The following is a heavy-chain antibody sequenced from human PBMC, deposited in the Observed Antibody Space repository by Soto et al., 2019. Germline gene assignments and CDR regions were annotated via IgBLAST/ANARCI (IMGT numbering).Heavy chain of an antibody. J-gene: IGHJ6*03. V-gene: IGHV1-3*01. D-gene: IGHD5-18*01. CDR3: ARSSGYSQDYYYYYYMDV. Sequence: ASVKVSCKASGYTFTIYSMHWVRQAPGQRLEWMGWINAGNGNTKYSQKFQGRVTITRDTSASTAYMELSSLRSEDTAVYYCARSSGYSQDYYYYYYMDVWGKGTTVTFS. CDR1: GYTFTIYS. CDR2: INAGNGNT.